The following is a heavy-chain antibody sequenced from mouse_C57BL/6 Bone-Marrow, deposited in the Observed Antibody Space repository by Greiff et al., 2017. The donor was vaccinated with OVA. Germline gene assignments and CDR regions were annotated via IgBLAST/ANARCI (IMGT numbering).Heavy chain of an antibody. V-gene: IGHV14-4*01. D-gene: IGHD2-1*01. Sequence: EVQLQQSGAELVRPGASVKLSCTASGFNIKDDYMHWVKQRHEQGLEWSVWIDPENGDTEYASQFQSNATITAYTSSNTAYLQLSSLTSEDTAVYYCTSYGNFDYWGQGTTLTVSS. J-gene: IGHJ2*01. CDR1: GFNIKDDY. CDR3: TSYGNFDY. CDR2: IDPENGDT.